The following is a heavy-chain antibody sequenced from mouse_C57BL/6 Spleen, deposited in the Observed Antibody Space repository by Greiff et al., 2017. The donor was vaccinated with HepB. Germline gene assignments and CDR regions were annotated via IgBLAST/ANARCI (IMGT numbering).Heavy chain of an antibody. CDR2: IYPGSGST. CDR1: GYTFTSYW. J-gene: IGHJ3*01. V-gene: IGHV1-55*01. CDR3: AIREGGTPAWFAY. Sequence: QVQLQQPGAELVKPGASVKMSCKASGYTFTSYWITWVKQRPGQGLEWIGDIYPGSGSTNYNEKFKSKATLTVDTSSSTAYMQLSSLTSEASAVSYCAIREGGTPAWFAYWGQGTLVTVSA. D-gene: IGHD3-3*01.